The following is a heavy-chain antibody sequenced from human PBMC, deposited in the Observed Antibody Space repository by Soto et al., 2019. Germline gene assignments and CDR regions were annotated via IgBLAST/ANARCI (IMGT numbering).Heavy chain of an antibody. Sequence: SETLSLTCAVYGGSFSGYYWSWIRQPPGKGLEWIGEINHSGSTNYNPSLKTRATISVDTSKNQFSLKLSSVTAADTAGYYCAKGLLLPAAGQGYNYYGMDVGGQGTTVTVSS. J-gene: IGHJ6*02. CDR2: INHSGST. D-gene: IGHD2-2*01. V-gene: IGHV4-34*01. CDR1: GGSFSGYY. CDR3: AKGLLLPAAGQGYNYYGMDV.